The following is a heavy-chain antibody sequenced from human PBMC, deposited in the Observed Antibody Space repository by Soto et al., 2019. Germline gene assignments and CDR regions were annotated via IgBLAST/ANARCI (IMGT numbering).Heavy chain of an antibody. Sequence: GGSLRLSCAASGFTFSSYSMNWVRQAPGKGLEWVSSISSSSSYIYYADSVKGRFTISRDNAKNSLYLQMNSLRAEDTAVYYCARGKGYCSSTSCPSHYYYYGMDVWGQGTTVTVSS. CDR2: ISSSSSYI. J-gene: IGHJ6*02. D-gene: IGHD2-2*01. V-gene: IGHV3-21*01. CDR1: GFTFSSYS. CDR3: ARGKGYCSSTSCPSHYYYYGMDV.